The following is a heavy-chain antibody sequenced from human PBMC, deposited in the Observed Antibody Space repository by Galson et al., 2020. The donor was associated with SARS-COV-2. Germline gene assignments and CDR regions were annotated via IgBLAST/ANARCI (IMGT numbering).Heavy chain of an antibody. J-gene: IGHJ6*02. V-gene: IGHV5-51*01. CDR2: IYPGDSDT. CDR1: GYKFTTYW. Sequence: KIGESLKISCKGSGYKFTTYWIGWVRQLPGRGLEWMGIIYPGDSDTRYSPSFQGQVTISADKSISTAYLQWSSLKASDTAMYYCARHSGSGSFERNYYYYYGLDVWGQGITVTVSS. CDR3: ARHSGSGSFERNYYYYYGLDV. D-gene: IGHD3-10*01.